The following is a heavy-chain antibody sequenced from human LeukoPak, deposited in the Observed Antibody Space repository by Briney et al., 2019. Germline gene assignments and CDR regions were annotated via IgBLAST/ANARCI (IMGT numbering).Heavy chain of an antibody. Sequence: GGSLRLSCAVSGITLSNYGMSWVRQAPGKGLEWVAGLSGSGGGTNYADSVKGRFTISRDNAKNTLYLQMNSLRAEDTAVYFCAKRGVVIRVILVGFHKEAYYFDSWGQGALATVSS. CDR2: LSGSGGGT. CDR1: GITLSNYG. J-gene: IGHJ4*02. V-gene: IGHV3-23*01. CDR3: AKRGVVIRVILVGFHKEAYYFDS. D-gene: IGHD3-10*01.